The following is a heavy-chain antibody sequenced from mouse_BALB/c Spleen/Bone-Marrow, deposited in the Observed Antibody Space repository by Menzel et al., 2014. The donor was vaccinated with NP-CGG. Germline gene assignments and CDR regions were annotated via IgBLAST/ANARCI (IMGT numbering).Heavy chain of an antibody. CDR3: VRSTGAMDY. Sequence: AQPQQSGAELAKPGASGKMSCKASGYTFTSYWMHWVKQRPGQGLEWIGYINPSTGYTEYSQKFKDKATLTADKSSSTAYMQLSSLTSEDSAVYYCVRSTGAMDYWGQGTSVTVSS. J-gene: IGHJ4*01. V-gene: IGHV1-7*01. CDR2: INPSTGYT. CDR1: GYTFTSYW. D-gene: IGHD3-2*01.